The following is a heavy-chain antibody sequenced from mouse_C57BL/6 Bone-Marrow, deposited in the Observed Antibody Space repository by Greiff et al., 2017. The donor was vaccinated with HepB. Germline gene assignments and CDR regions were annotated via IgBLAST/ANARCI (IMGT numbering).Heavy chain of an antibody. D-gene: IGHD1-1*01. CDR3: TMGSSYDYYAMDY. Sequence: VQLQQSGAELVRPGASVKLSCTASGFNIKDDYMHWVKQRPEQGLEWIGWIDPENGDTEYASKFQGKATITADTSSNTAYLQLSRLTSEDTAVYYCTMGSSYDYYAMDYWGQGTSVTVSS. V-gene: IGHV14-4*01. CDR2: IDPENGDT. CDR1: GFNIKDDY. J-gene: IGHJ4*01.